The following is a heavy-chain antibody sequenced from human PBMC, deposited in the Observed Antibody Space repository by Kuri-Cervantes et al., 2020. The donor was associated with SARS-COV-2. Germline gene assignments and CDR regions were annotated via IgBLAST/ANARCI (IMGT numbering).Heavy chain of an antibody. CDR3: AKVPGDGYNWNYSPLFDY. CDR1: GYTFTRYG. Sequence: ASVKVSCKASGYTFTRYGISWVRQAPGQGLEWMGWISACNGNTNYAQKFQGRVTMTTDTSTSTAYMELRSLRSDDAAVYYCAKVPGDGYNWNYSPLFDYWGQGTLVTVSS. V-gene: IGHV1-18*04. D-gene: IGHD1-7*01. J-gene: IGHJ4*02. CDR2: ISACNGNT.